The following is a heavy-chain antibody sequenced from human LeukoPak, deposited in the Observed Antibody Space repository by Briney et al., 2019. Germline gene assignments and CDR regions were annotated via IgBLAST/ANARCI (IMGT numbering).Heavy chain of an antibody. V-gene: IGHV3-23*01. CDR2: ISGSGTTI. J-gene: IGHJ6*02. Sequence: PGGSLRLSCTASGFTFSNYPINFVRQAPGKGLDWVSAISGSGTTIYYADAVRDRFTISRDNSKNTLYLQMNSLRAEDTAVYYCAKVGYSGSYSRYYGMDIWGQGTTVTVSS. CDR3: AKVGYSGSYSRYYGMDI. CDR1: GFTFSNYP. D-gene: IGHD1-26*01.